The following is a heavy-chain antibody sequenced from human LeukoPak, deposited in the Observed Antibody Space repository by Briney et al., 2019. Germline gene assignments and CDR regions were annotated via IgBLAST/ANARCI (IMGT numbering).Heavy chain of an antibody. Sequence: SETLSLTCTVSGGSISSGDYYWSWIRQPPGKGLEWIGYIYYSGSTYYNPSLKSRVTISVDTSKNQFSLKLSSVTAVDTAVYYCVRVKSYYFDYWGQGTLVTVSS. J-gene: IGHJ4*02. D-gene: IGHD4-23*01. V-gene: IGHV4-30-4*08. CDR1: GGSISSGDYY. CDR3: VRVKSYYFDY. CDR2: IYYSGST.